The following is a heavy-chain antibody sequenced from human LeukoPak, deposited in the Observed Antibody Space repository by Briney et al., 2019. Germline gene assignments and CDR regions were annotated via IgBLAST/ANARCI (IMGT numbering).Heavy chain of an antibody. J-gene: IGHJ4*02. CDR2: ISPSGGT. D-gene: IGHD1-1*01. Sequence: PSETLSLTCAVYGGSFSGFYWSWIRQPPGKGLEWIGQISPSGGTIYNPSLESRVTISLDTSKKQFSLKVNSVSAADTAVYYCARHGSYSFAYWGQGALVAVSS. CDR1: GGSFSGFY. V-gene: IGHV4-34*01. CDR3: ARHGSYSFAY.